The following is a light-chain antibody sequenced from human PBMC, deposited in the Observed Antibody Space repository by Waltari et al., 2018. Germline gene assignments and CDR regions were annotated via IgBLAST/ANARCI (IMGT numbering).Light chain of an antibody. J-gene: IGKJ1*01. CDR1: QSVNSNY. CDR3: QQDVISPRAWT. Sequence: EIVLTQSPGTLSLSPGERATLSCRASQSVNSNYLTWYQQQPGQAPRLLISGASSRATGIPDRFSGSGSGTDFTLTISRLEPEDFAIYYCQQDVISPRAWTFGQGTKVEIK. V-gene: IGKV3-20*01. CDR2: GAS.